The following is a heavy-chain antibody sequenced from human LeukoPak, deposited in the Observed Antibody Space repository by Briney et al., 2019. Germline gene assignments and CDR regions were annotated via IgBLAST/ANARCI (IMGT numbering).Heavy chain of an antibody. Sequence: PGGSLRLSCAASGYILSSYWMHWVRQSPGMGLVWVSRIHTDGSSSGYADSVKGRFTISRDNVKSTLYLQMNTLRAEDTAVYYCARAGTGTSNFDYWGQGTLVTVSS. D-gene: IGHD1-1*01. CDR3: ARAGTGTSNFDY. CDR2: IHTDGSSS. J-gene: IGHJ4*02. CDR1: GYILSSYW. V-gene: IGHV3-74*01.